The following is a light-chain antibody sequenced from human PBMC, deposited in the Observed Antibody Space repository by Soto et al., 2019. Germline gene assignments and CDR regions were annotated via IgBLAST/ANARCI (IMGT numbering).Light chain of an antibody. V-gene: IGLV1-44*01. J-gene: IGLJ2*01. CDR3: AAWDVSLVV. CDR2: SDN. CDR1: SSNIGTNT. Sequence: QSVLTQPPSASGTPGQRVTISFSGSSSNIGTNTVIWYQQLPGAAPKLLIYSDNQRPSGVPDRFAGSKSGTSASLANSGLQSEDEADYYCAAWDVSLVVFGGGTKLTVL.